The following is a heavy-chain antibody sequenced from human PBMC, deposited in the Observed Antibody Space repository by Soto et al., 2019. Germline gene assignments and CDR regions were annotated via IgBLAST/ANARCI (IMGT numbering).Heavy chain of an antibody. CDR1: GGSISSGDYY. Sequence: QVQLQESGPGLVKPSQTLSLTCTVSGGSISSGDYYWSWIRQPPGKGLEWIGYIYYSGSTYYNPSLKSRVTISVDTSKNQFSLKLSSVTAADTAVYYCARDRPGEVVVPAAITNWFDPWDQGTLVTVSS. CDR3: ARDRPGEVVVPAAITNWFDP. V-gene: IGHV4-30-4*01. CDR2: IYYSGST. J-gene: IGHJ5*02. D-gene: IGHD2-2*01.